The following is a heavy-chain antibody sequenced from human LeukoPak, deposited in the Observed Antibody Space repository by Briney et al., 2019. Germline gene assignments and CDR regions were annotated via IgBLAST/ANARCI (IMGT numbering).Heavy chain of an antibody. J-gene: IGHJ4*02. CDR1: GFTFSPYP. CDR2: IRSKAYGGTT. V-gene: IGHV3-49*04. D-gene: IGHD2-8*01. Sequence: GGSLRLSCATSGFTFSPYPMHWVRQAPGKGLEWVGFIRSKAYGGTTEYAASVKGRFTISRDDSKSIAYLQMNSLKTEDTAVYYCTRDLSRGLMVYALDYWGQGTLVTVSS. CDR3: TRDLSRGLMVYALDY.